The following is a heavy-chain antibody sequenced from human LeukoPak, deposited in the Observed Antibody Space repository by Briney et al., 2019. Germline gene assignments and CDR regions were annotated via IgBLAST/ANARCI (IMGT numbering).Heavy chain of an antibody. V-gene: IGHV3-30*04. D-gene: IGHD5-18*01. CDR1: GFTFSSYA. J-gene: IGHJ4*02. CDR3: AREDTAMVCFDC. CDR2: ISYDGSNK. Sequence: PGGSLRLSCAASGFTFSSYAMHWVRQAPGKGLEWVAVISYDGSNKYYADSVKGRFTISRDNSKNTLYLQMNSLRAEDTAVYYCAREDTAMVCFDCWGQGTLVTVSP.